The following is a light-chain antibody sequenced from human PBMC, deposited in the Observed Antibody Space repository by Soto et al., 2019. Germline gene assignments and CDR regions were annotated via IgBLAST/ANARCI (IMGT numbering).Light chain of an antibody. V-gene: IGKV3-11*01. CDR2: DAS. J-gene: IGKJ5*01. CDR3: QQRSNWPPT. Sequence: EIVLTQSPATLSLSPGERATLSCRASQSVSIYLAWYQQKPGQAPRLLIYDASNRATDIPARFSGSGSGTDFTLIISSLEPEDFAVYYGQQRSNWPPTFGQGTRLEMK. CDR1: QSVSIY.